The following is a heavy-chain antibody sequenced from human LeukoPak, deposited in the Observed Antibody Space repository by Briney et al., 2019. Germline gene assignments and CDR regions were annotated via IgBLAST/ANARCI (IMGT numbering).Heavy chain of an antibody. J-gene: IGHJ5*02. Sequence: PGGSLRLSCAASGFTFSSYQMNWVRQAPGKGLEWVGRIKRKSAGGTPDYAAPVKGRFTISRDDSINTLYLQMNSLKTDDTAVYHCVAGGHYFGTWGQGTLVTVSP. V-gene: IGHV3-15*01. CDR1: GFTFSSYQ. CDR3: VAGGHYFGT. CDR2: IKRKSAGGTP. D-gene: IGHD3-10*01.